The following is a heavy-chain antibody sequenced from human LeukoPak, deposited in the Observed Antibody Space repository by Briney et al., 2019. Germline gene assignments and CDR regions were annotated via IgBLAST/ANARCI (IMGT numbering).Heavy chain of an antibody. J-gene: IGHJ5*02. D-gene: IGHD6-19*01. V-gene: IGHV1-18*01. CDR3: ARDRIAVAGTGFDP. CDR1: GYTFTSYG. Sequence: ASVEVSCKASGYTFTSYGISWVRQAPGQGLEWMGWISAYNGNTNYAQKLQGRVTMTTDTSTSTAYMELRSLRSDDTAVYYCARDRIAVAGTGFDPWGQGTLVTVSS. CDR2: ISAYNGNT.